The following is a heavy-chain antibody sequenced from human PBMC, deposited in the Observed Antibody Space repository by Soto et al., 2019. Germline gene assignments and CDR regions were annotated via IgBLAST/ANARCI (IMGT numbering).Heavy chain of an antibody. J-gene: IGHJ4*02. CDR3: ASDDYYDSSGHSY. CDR1: GFTFSSYS. V-gene: IGHV3-21*01. D-gene: IGHD3-22*01. Sequence: PGGALRLSCAASGFTFSSYSMNWVRHAPGKGLEWVSSISSSSSYIYYADSVKGRFTISRDNAKNSLYLQMNSLRAEDTAVYYCASDDYYDSSGHSYWGQGTLVTVSS. CDR2: ISSSSSYI.